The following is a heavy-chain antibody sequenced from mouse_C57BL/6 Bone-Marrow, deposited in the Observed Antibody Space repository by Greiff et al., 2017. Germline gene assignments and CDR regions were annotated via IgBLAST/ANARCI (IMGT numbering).Heavy chain of an antibody. CDR2: INPGSGGT. CDR3: ARGSSY. V-gene: IGHV1-54*01. Sequence: VQLQQSGAELVRPGTSVKVSCKASGYAFTNYLIEWVKQRPGQGLEWIGVINPGSGGTNYNEKFKGKATLTADKSSSTAYMQLSSLTSEGSAVYFCARGSSYWGQGTLVTVSA. J-gene: IGHJ3*01. CDR1: GYAFTNYL.